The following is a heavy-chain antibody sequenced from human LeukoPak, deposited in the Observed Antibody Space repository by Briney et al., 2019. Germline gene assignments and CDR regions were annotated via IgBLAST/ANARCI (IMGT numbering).Heavy chain of an antibody. Sequence: GASLQISLKGSGSSFTSYWIGWVRQMPGKGLERMGIIYPGDSDTRYSPSFQGQVTISADKSISTAYLQWSSLKASDTAMYYCARQRYSSSPYGMDVWGQGTTVTVPS. D-gene: IGHD6-13*01. CDR2: IYPGDSDT. CDR1: GSSFTSYW. V-gene: IGHV5-51*01. J-gene: IGHJ6*02. CDR3: ARQRYSSSPYGMDV.